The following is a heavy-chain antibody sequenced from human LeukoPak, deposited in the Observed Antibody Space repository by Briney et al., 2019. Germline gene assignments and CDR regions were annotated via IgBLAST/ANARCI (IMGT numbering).Heavy chain of an antibody. V-gene: IGHV4-59*08. D-gene: IGHD5-18*01. J-gene: IGHJ4*02. CDR3: ASVDKAKLYFDF. CDR1: GGSISSYY. Sequence: SETLSLTCTVSGGSISSYYWSRIRQPPGKGLEWIGYIYYSGSTNYNPSLKSRVTISVDTSKNQFSLRLSSVTAADTALYYCASVDKAKLYFDFWGQGTLVTVSS. CDR2: IYYSGST.